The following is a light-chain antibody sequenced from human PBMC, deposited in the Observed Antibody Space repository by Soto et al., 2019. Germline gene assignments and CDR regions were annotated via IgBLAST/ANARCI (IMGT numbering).Light chain of an antibody. V-gene: IGKV2-30*01. CDR2: KVS. J-gene: IGKJ1*01. CDR3: MQGTYWPPWT. Sequence: DVVLTQSPLSLPVTLGQPASISCRSSQSLVDSDGNTYLNWFQQRPGQSPRRLIYKVSNRDSGVPERFSGSGSGTDFTLQISRVQAWDVGLYYCMQGTYWPPWTFGQGTKVEIK. CDR1: QSLVDSDGNTY.